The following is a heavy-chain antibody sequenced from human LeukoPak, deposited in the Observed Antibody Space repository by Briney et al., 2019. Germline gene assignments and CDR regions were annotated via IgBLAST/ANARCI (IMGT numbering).Heavy chain of an antibody. Sequence: SVKVSCKASGGTFSSYAISWVRQAPGQGLEWMGGIIPIFGTANYAQKFQGRVTITADESTSTAYMELSSLRSEDTAVYYCARSRAAVAGISAFDIWGQGTMVTVSS. D-gene: IGHD6-19*01. CDR3: ARSRAAVAGISAFDI. V-gene: IGHV1-69*13. CDR2: IIPIFGTA. CDR1: GGTFSSYA. J-gene: IGHJ3*02.